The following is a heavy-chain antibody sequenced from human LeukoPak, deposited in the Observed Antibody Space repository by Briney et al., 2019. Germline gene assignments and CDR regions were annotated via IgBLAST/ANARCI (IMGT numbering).Heavy chain of an antibody. CDR2: ISSGSSYI. V-gene: IGHV3-21*01. D-gene: IGHD3-10*01. Sequence: GGSLRLSCAASGFSFGSFGMNWVRQAPGKGLEWVSFISSGSSYIYYADSVKGRFAISRDNAKNSLYLQMSSLRAEDTAVYYCVRDYYGSGTYYNDQNWFDAWGQGTLVTVSS. CDR3: VRDYYGSGTYYNDQNWFDA. CDR1: GFSFGSFG. J-gene: IGHJ5*02.